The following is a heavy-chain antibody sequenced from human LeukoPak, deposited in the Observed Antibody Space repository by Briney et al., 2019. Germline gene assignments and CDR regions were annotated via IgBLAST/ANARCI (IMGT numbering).Heavy chain of an antibody. CDR2: INPNSGGT. D-gene: IGHD3-16*02. CDR3: ARAYYDCVWGSYPVFDY. CDR1: GYTFTGYY. V-gene: IGHV1-2*02. J-gene: IGHJ4*02. Sequence: ASVKVSCKASGYTFTGYYMHWVRQAPGQGLEWMGWINPNSGGTNYAQKFQGRVTMTRDTSISTAYMELSRLRPDDTAVYYCARAYYDCVWGSYPVFDYWGQGTLVTVSS.